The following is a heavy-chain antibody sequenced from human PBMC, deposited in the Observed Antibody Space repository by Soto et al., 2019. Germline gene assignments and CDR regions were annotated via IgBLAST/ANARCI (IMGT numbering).Heavy chain of an antibody. D-gene: IGHD4-4*01. CDR2: IYHSGST. CDR3: ARGMTTVTTLPY. Sequence: QLQLQESGSGLVKPSQTLSLTCAVSGGSISSGGYYWSWIRQPPGKGLEWIGYIYHSGSTYYNPSLKSRVTISVDRSKNQFSLKLRSVTAADTAVYYCARGMTTVTTLPYWGQGNRGTVSS. J-gene: IGHJ4*02. CDR1: GGSISSGGYY. V-gene: IGHV4-30-2*01.